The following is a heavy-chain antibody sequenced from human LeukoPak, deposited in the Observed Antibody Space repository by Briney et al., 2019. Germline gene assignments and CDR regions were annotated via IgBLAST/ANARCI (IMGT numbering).Heavy chain of an antibody. CDR3: AIPIPPGSRLSNWFDP. V-gene: IGHV1-2*02. Sequence: GASVKVSCKASGYTFTGYYMHWVRQAPGQGLEWMGWINPNSGGTNYAQKFQGRVTMTRDTSISTAYMELSRLRSDDTAVYYCAIPIPPGSRLSNWFDPWGQGTLVTVSS. D-gene: IGHD1-26*01. J-gene: IGHJ5*02. CDR1: GYTFTGYY. CDR2: INPNSGGT.